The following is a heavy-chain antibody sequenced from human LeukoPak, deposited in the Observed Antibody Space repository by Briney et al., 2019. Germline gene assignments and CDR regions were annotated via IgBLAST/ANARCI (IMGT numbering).Heavy chain of an antibody. CDR2: IYSSGST. Sequence: SETLSLTCTVSGGSISSYYWNWIRQPPGKGLEWIGYIYSSGSTNYNPSLKSRVTISVDTSKNQFSLKLSSVTAADTAVHYCATRRGYCSGGNCNYYFDYWGQGTLVTVSS. V-gene: IGHV4-59*01. J-gene: IGHJ4*02. CDR1: GGSISSYY. CDR3: ATRRGYCSGGNCNYYFDY. D-gene: IGHD2-15*01.